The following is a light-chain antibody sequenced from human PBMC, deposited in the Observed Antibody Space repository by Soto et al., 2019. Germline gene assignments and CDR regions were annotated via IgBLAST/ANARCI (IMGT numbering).Light chain of an antibody. J-gene: IGKJ4*01. CDR1: QSINNL. V-gene: IGKV1-5*01. Sequence: DVQMTQSPSTLSASVGDRVTITCRASQSINNLLAWYQQKPGKAPKFLIYDVSTLESGVPSRFSGSGSGKEFTLTIRGLQPEDFETYYCQQYDSYPLTFGGGTRVEIK. CDR3: QQYDSYPLT. CDR2: DVS.